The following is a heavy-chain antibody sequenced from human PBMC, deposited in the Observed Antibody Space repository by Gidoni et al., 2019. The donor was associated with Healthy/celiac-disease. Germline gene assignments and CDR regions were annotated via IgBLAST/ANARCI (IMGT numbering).Heavy chain of an antibody. V-gene: IGHV3-33*01. J-gene: IGHJ3*02. CDR2: IWYDGSNK. CDR3: ARDLPIVVVTHDAFDI. D-gene: IGHD2-21*02. CDR1: GLTFSSYG. Sequence: QVQLVESGGGVVQPGRSLRLSCAAAGLTFSSYGMHWVRQAPGKGLEWVAVIWYDGSNKYYADSVKGRFTISRDNSKNTLYLQMNSLRAEDTAVYYCARDLPIVVVTHDAFDIWGQGTMVTVSS.